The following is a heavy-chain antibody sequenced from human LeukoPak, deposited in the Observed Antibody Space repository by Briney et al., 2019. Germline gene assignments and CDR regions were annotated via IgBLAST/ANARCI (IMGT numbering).Heavy chain of an antibody. D-gene: IGHD5-18*01. J-gene: IGHJ4*02. CDR2: ISSSSSYI. CDR1: GFTFSSYS. Sequence: PGGSLRLSCAASGFTFSSYSMNWVRQAPGKGLEWVSSISSSSSYIYYADSVKGRFTISRDNAKNSLYLQMNSLRAEDTAVYYCASLGAMGYSYPFDYWGQGTLVTVSS. V-gene: IGHV3-21*01. CDR3: ASLGAMGYSYPFDY.